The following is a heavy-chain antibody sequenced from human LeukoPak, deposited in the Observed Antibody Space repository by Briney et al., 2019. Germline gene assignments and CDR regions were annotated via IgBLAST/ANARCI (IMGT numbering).Heavy chain of an antibody. CDR3: ARGTTVNGYYGMDV. V-gene: IGHV3-21*04. J-gene: IGHJ6*02. CDR2: ISSSSYI. Sequence: PGGSLRLSCAASGFTFSSYSMNWVRQAPGKGLEWVSSISSSSYIYYADSVKGRFTISRDNAKNSLYLQMNSLRAEDTAVYYCARGTTVNGYYGMDVWGQGTTVTVSS. D-gene: IGHD4-17*01. CDR1: GFTFSSYS.